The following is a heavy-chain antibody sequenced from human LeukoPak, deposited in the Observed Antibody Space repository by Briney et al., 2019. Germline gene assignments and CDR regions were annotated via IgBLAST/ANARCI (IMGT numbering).Heavy chain of an antibody. CDR3: ARPDDSSGYYDAFDI. J-gene: IGHJ3*02. Sequence: SETLSLTCAVYGGSFSGYYWSWIRQPPGKGLEWVGEINHSGSTNYNPSLKSRVTISVDTSKNQFSLKLSSVTAADTAVYYCARPDDSSGYYDAFDIWGQGTMVTVSS. CDR1: GGSFSGYY. D-gene: IGHD3-22*01. CDR2: INHSGST. V-gene: IGHV4-34*01.